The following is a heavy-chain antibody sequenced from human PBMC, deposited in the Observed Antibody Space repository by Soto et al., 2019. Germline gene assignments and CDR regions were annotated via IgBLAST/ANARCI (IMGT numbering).Heavy chain of an antibody. CDR3: ARDDEWLGPQGY. CDR1: GYPFTSYG. J-gene: IGHJ4*02. CDR2: ISAYNGNT. Sequence: QVQLVQSGAEVKKPGASVKVSCKASGYPFTSYGISWVLQAPGQGLGWMGWISAYNGNTNYAQKRQGRVTMHTDTSTSTAYMELRSLRSDDTAVYYCARDDEWLGPQGYWGQGTLVTVSS. V-gene: IGHV1-18*01. D-gene: IGHD6-19*01.